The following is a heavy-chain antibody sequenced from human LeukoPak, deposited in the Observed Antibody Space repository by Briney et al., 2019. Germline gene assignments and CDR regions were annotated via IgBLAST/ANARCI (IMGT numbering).Heavy chain of an antibody. J-gene: IGHJ3*02. CDR2: INHGGTT. CDR1: GESFSDYY. Sequence: SETLSLTCSVPGESFSDYYWSWIRQLPGKGLEWIGEINHGGTTNYNPSLKSRVTISVDTSKNQFSLKLSSLTAADTAVYYCASGARYYYDSSGYSDAFDIWGQGTMVTVSS. CDR3: ASGARYYYDSSGYSDAFDI. D-gene: IGHD3-22*01. V-gene: IGHV4-34*01.